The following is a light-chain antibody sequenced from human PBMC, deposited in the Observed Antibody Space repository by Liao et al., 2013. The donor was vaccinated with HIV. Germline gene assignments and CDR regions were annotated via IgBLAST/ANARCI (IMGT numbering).Light chain of an antibody. Sequence: SYELTQPPSVSVSPGQTASITCSGDNLGDKFSCWYYQKPGQSPVLVIYEDTKRPSGIPERFSGSSSGTTVTLTISGVQAEDEADYYCQSADSSGTHGVFGGGTKLTVL. V-gene: IGLV3-25*03. CDR1: NLGDKF. CDR2: EDT. J-gene: IGLJ3*02. CDR3: QSADSSGTHGV.